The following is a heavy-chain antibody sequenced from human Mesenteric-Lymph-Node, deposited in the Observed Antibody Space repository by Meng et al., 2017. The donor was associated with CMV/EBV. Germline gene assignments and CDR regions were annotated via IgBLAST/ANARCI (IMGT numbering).Heavy chain of an antibody. J-gene: IGHJ4*02. CDR1: GGSISSYY. CDR2: IYYSGST. D-gene: IGHD3-10*01. Sequence: SETLSLTCTVSGGSISSYYWSWIRQPPGKGLEWIGYIYYSGSTYYNPSLKSRVTISVDTSKNQFSLKLSSVTAADTAVYYCAREQGDGSFDYWGQGTLVTVSS. V-gene: IGHV4-59*12. CDR3: AREQGDGSFDY.